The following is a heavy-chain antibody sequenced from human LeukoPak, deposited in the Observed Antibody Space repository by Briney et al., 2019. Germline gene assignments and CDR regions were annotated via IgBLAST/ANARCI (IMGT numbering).Heavy chain of an antibody. D-gene: IGHD6-13*01. Sequence: PGGSLRLSCAASGFTFSSHAMHWVRRAPGKGLGWVALISTDGRNQYYADSVKGRFSISRDNSKSTLYLQMNSLRAEDTALYYCAKSGSSWGYYFHSWGQGTLVTVSS. CDR3: AKSGSSWGYYFHS. CDR2: ISTDGRNQ. V-gene: IGHV3-30*04. CDR1: GFTFSSHA. J-gene: IGHJ4*02.